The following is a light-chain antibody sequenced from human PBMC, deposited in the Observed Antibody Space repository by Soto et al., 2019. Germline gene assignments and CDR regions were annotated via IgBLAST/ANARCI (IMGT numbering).Light chain of an antibody. V-gene: IGKV1-27*01. CDR2: AAS. J-gene: IGKJ4*01. CDR3: QKYYSAPLT. Sequence: DFEMTQSPSSLSASVGGRVTITCRASQGISNYLAWYQQKPGKAPNLLIYAASTLRSGVPSRFSGSGSGTDFTLTINSLQPEDVATYFCQKYYSAPLTFGGGTKVEI. CDR1: QGISNY.